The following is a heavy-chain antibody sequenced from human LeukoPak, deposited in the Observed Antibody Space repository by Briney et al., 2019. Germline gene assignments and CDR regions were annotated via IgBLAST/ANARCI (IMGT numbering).Heavy chain of an antibody. D-gene: IGHD3-9*01. CDR3: ARGSYDILTGYSSFGEY. CDR2: IYYSGST. CDR1: GGSISSTNYY. Sequence: SETLSLTCTVSGGSISSTNYYWGWIRQPPRKGLEWIGSIYYSGSTYYNPSLKSRVTISLDTSKNQFSLKLSSVTAADTGVFYCARGSYDILTGYSSFGEYWDQGTLVTVSS. J-gene: IGHJ4*02. V-gene: IGHV4-39*01.